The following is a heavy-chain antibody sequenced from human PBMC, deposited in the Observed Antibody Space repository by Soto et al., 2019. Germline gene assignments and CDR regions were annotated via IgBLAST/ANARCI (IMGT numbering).Heavy chain of an antibody. CDR1: GFSFSSYW. CDR2: ISPDGSDK. J-gene: IGHJ2*01. Sequence: EVQLVESGGGLVQPGGSLRLSCAASGFSFSSYWMTWVRQAPGMGLEWVANISPDGSDKYYVDSVKGRFTISRDHVKNSLYLQVNSLRVDDTALYYCARARIDLWGRGTLVTVSS. V-gene: IGHV3-7*01. CDR3: ARARIDL.